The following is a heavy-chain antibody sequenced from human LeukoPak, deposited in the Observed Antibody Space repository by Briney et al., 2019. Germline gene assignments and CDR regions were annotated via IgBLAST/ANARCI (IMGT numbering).Heavy chain of an antibody. CDR2: ISVYNGNT. D-gene: IGHD3-10*01. V-gene: IGHV1-18*01. CDR3: ARHSWFGESLPLDY. Sequence: ASVNVSCKASGYTFTSYGISWVRQAPGQGLEWMGWISVYNGNTVYAQKFQDRVTMTTDTSTSMVYMELRSLRSDDTAVYYCARHSWFGESLPLDYWGQGTLVTVSS. J-gene: IGHJ4*02. CDR1: GYTFTSYG.